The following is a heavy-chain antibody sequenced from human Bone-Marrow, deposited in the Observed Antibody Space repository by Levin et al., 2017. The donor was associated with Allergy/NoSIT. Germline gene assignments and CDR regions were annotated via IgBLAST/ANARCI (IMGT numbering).Heavy chain of an antibody. J-gene: IGHJ4*02. CDR2: IRSKANSYAT. D-gene: IGHD6-13*01. CDR3: TRLGDSSSG. CDR1: GLTISGSA. V-gene: IGHV3-73*01. Sequence: GASVKVSCAASGLTISGSAMHWVRQASGKGLEWVGRIRSKANSYATAYAASVKGRFTISRDDSKNTAYLQMNSLKTEDTAVYYCTRLGDSSSGWGQGTLVTVSS.